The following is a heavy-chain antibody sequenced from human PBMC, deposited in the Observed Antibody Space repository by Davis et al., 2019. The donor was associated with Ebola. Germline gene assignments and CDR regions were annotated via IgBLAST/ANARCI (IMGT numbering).Heavy chain of an antibody. CDR2: INPSGGST. J-gene: IGHJ4*02. Sequence: ASVKVSCKASGYTFTNYYMHWVRQAPGQGLEWMGIINPSGGSTSYAQKFQGRVTMTRDTSTSTVYMELSSLRSEDTAVYYCARVGYYYDSSGYYRSFDYWGQGTLVTVSS. D-gene: IGHD3-22*01. CDR3: ARVGYYYDSSGYYRSFDY. CDR1: GYTFTNYY. V-gene: IGHV1-46*01.